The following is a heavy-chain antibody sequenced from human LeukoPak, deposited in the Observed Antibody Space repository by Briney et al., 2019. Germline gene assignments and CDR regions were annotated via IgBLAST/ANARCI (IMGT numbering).Heavy chain of an antibody. CDR1: GFTFSSYA. J-gene: IGHJ4*02. D-gene: IGHD3-22*01. Sequence: GGSLRLSCAASGFTFSSYAMSWVRQAPGKGLEWVSAISGSGGSTYYADSVKGRFTISRDNSKNTLYLRMNSLRAEDTAVYYCARLDSSGYYYSYWGQGTLVTVSS. CDR2: ISGSGGST. CDR3: ARLDSSGYYYSY. V-gene: IGHV3-23*01.